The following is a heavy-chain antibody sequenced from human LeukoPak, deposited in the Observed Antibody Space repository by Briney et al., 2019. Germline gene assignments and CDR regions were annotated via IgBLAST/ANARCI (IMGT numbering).Heavy chain of an antibody. CDR1: GFTFSSYW. CDR2: IKQDGSEK. Sequence: PGGSLRLSCAASGFTFSSYWMSWVRQAPGKGLEWVANIKQDGSEKYYVDSVKGRFTISRDNAKNSLYLQMNSLRAEDTAVYYCARDTDYYYDSSGLDYWGQGTLVTVSS. D-gene: IGHD3-22*01. J-gene: IGHJ4*02. CDR3: ARDTDYYYDSSGLDY. V-gene: IGHV3-7*01.